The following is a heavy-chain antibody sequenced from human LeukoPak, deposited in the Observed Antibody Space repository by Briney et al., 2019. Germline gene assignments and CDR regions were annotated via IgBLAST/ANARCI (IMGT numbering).Heavy chain of an antibody. CDR1: GYTFTTYD. CDR3: ARVRTVSKEQLAFGY. CDR2: MNPNSGNT. V-gene: IGHV1-8*03. J-gene: IGHJ4*02. Sequence: ASVKVSCKASGYTFTTYDINWVRQATGQGLEWMGWMNPNSGNTGYAQKFQGRVTITRNTSISTAYMELSSLRSEDTAVYYCARVRTVSKEQLAFGYWGQGTLVTVSS. D-gene: IGHD6-6*01.